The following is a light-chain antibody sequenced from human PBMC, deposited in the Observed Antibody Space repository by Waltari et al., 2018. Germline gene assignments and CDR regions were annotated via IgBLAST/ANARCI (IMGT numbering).Light chain of an antibody. CDR2: AAS. J-gene: IGKJ3*01. CDR3: QQAKSFPLT. V-gene: IGKV1-12*01. CDR1: QGISNC. Sequence: DIQMSQSPSSVSASLGDGVTITVRASQGISNCLAWYQQKPGKPPNLLIYAASSLQSVVPSRFSGSGSGTDFTLTISSLQSEDFATYYCQQAKSFPLTFGPGTKVDIK.